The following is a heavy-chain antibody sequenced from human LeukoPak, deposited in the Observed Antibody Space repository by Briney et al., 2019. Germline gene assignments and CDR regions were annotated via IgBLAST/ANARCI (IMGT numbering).Heavy chain of an antibody. V-gene: IGHV4-59*01. CDR1: GGSISSYY. CDR2: IYYSGST. CDR3: ARTTEAHSWRTRYYDFYMDV. J-gene: IGHJ6*03. Sequence: SETLSLTCTVSGGSISSYYWSWIRQPPGKGLEWIGYIYYSGSTNYNPSLKSRVTISVDTSKNQYSLKLSSVTAADTAVYYCARTTEAHSWRTRYYDFYMDVWGKGTTVTVSS. D-gene: IGHD6-13*01.